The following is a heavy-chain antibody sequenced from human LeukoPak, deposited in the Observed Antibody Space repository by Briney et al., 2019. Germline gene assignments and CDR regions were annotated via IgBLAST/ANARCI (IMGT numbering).Heavy chain of an antibody. CDR1: GFTFSSYS. V-gene: IGHV3-21*06. Sequence: GGSLRLSCAASGFTFSSYSMNWVRQAPGKGLEWVSSISSSSSYMYYADSVKGRFTISRDNAKNSLYLQMNSLRAEDTAVYYCARDNRYDSSGWDYWGQGTLVTVSS. D-gene: IGHD3-22*01. CDR3: ARDNRYDSSGWDY. CDR2: ISSSSSYM. J-gene: IGHJ4*02.